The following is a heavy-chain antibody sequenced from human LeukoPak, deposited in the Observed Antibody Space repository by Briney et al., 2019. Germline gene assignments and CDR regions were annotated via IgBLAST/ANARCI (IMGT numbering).Heavy chain of an antibody. CDR3: ARAVSSGWYHQNFDY. D-gene: IGHD6-19*01. CDR2: IYHSGST. V-gene: IGHV4-4*02. J-gene: IGHJ4*02. CDR1: GGSISSSNW. Sequence: PSETLSLTCAVSGGSISSSNWWSWVRQPPGKGLEWIGEIYHSGSTNYNPSLKSRVTISVDKSKNQFSLKLSSVTAADTAVYYCARAVSSGWYHQNFDYWGQGTLVTVSS.